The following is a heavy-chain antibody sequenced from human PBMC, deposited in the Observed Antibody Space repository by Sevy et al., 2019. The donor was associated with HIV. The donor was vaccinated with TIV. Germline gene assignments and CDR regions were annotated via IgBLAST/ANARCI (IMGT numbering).Heavy chain of an antibody. CDR2: IIPIFGTA. D-gene: IGHD6-19*01. CDR3: ARGPIAVAAAGMDV. CDR1: GGTFSSYA. V-gene: IGHV1-69*13. J-gene: IGHJ6*02. Sequence: ASVKVSCKASGGTFSSYAISWVRQAPGQGLEWMGGIIPIFGTANYAPKFQGRVTITADESTSTAYMELSSLGSEDTAVYYWARGPIAVAAAGMDVWGQGTTVTVSS.